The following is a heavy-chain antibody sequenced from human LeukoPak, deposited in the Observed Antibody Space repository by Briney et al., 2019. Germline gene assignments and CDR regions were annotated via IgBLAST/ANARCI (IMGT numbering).Heavy chain of an antibody. J-gene: IGHJ3*02. Sequence: SETLSLTCTVSGGSISSYYWSWIRQPPGKGLEWIGYIYYSGSTSHNPSLTSRVTISVDTSKNQFSLKLSSVTVADTAVYYCARHEPTGSGAFDIWGQGTMVTVSS. CDR1: GGSISSYY. CDR3: ARHEPTGSGAFDI. CDR2: IYYSGST. D-gene: IGHD3-10*01. V-gene: IGHV4-59*08.